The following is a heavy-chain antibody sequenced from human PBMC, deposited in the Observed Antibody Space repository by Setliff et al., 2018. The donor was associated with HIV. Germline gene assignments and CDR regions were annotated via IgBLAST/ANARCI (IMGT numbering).Heavy chain of an antibody. D-gene: IGHD3-22*01. J-gene: IGHJ4*02. Sequence: ASVKVSCKASGYSFSDYYIHWVRQAPGHGFQWMGWISPKYGGTNYAQKFQGRVTMTRDTSTTTAYMELSSLRSDDTAVYYCAKNYFDTSGWSAVDYWGQGTLVTVSS. V-gene: IGHV1-2*02. CDR2: ISPKYGGT. CDR3: AKNYFDTSGWSAVDY. CDR1: GYSFSDYY.